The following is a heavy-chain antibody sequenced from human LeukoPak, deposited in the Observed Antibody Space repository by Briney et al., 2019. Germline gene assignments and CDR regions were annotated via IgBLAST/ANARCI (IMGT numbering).Heavy chain of an antibody. Sequence: SETLSLTCAVYGGSFSGYYWSWIRQPPGKGLEWIGEINHSGSTNYNPSLKSRVTISVDTSKNQYSLKLSSVTAADTAVYYCARGRRGYYGSGGGSNWFDPWGQGTLVTVSS. D-gene: IGHD3-10*01. J-gene: IGHJ5*02. V-gene: IGHV4-34*01. CDR2: INHSGST. CDR3: ARGRRGYYGSGGGSNWFDP. CDR1: GGSFSGYY.